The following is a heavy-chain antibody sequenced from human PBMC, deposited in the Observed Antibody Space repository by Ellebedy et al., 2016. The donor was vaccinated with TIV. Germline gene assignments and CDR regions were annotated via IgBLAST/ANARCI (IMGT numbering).Heavy chain of an antibody. CDR1: GFVFKSYS. D-gene: IGHD3-10*02. Sequence: GGSLRLXXAASGFVFKSYSMNWVRQAPGKGLEWAASISDRNSKRFYSDSVKGRFIISRDDATSSLFLEMNTLRVEDTAVYYCARPMFYYHYYMDVWGKGTTVIV. J-gene: IGHJ6*03. V-gene: IGHV3-21*01. CDR2: ISDRNSKR. CDR3: ARPMFYYHYYMDV.